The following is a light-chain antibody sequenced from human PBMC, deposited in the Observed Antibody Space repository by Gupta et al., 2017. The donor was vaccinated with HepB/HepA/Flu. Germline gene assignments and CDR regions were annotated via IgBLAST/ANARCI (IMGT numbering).Light chain of an antibody. CDR2: GAS. Sequence: ETVLTQSTAVLSVCRGQRVTLSCRASQSVSNNLAWYHQKPGQVPRLLIYGASTRATAVPARFSGSGSGTEFTLTISDLQPEDFAVYYCQQYNNWPPITFGQGTRLEIK. J-gene: IGKJ5*01. CDR1: QSVSNN. CDR3: QQYNNWPPIT. V-gene: IGKV3-15*01.